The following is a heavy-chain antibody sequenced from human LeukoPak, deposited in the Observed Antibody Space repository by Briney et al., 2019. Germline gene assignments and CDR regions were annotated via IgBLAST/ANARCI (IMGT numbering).Heavy chain of an antibody. V-gene: IGHV4-39*01. D-gene: IGHD3-10*01. Sequence: SETLSLTCTVSGGSISSSNYYWGWIRQPPGKGLEWIGSMYYSGNTDYNPSLKSRVTISVDTSKNQFSLKVNSVTAADTAVYYCARHSTWFGERIGWFDPWGQGTLVTVSS. CDR3: ARHSTWFGERIGWFDP. CDR1: GGSISSSNYY. J-gene: IGHJ5*02. CDR2: MYYSGNT.